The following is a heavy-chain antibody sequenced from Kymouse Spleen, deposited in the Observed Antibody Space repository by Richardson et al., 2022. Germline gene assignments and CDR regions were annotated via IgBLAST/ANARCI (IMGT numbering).Heavy chain of an antibody. CDR3: AREGAGTPYYYYYGMDV. CDR2: IYYSGST. V-gene: IGHV4-31*03. CDR1: GGSISSGGYY. Sequence: QVQLQESGPGLVKPSQTLSLTCTVSGGSISSGGYYWSWIRQHPGKGLEWIGYIYYSGSTYYNPSLKSRVTISVDTSKNQFSLKLSSVTAADTAVYYCAREGAGTPYYYYYGMDVWGQGTTVTVSS. D-gene: IGHD1-1*01,IGHD1-20*01,IGHD1-7*01. J-gene: IGHJ6*02.